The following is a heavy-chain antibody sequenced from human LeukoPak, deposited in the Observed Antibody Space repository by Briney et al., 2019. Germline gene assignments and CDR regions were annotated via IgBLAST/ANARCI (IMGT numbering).Heavy chain of an antibody. J-gene: IGHJ4*02. CDR3: ARDNGYGQLDS. V-gene: IGHV4-30-4*01. CDR1: GDSINSGDYY. Sequence: SRTLSLTCTVSGDSINSGDYYWSWIRQPPGNGLEWIGYIYYSGSTYYNPSLKSRVTISVDTSKNQFSLKLSSVTAADTAVYYCARDNGYGQLDSWGQGTLVTVSS. CDR2: IYYSGST. D-gene: IGHD2-15*01.